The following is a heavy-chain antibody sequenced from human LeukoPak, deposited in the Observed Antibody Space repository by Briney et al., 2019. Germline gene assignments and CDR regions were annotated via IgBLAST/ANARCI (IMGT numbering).Heavy chain of an antibody. CDR2: FDPEDGET. D-gene: IGHD6-13*01. Sequence: ASVKVSCKVSGYTLTELSMHWVRQAPGKGLEWMGGFDPEDGETIYAQKLQGRVTMTEDTSTDTAYMELSSLRSEDTAVYYCATYGYSSSWYDSGAFDIWGQGTMVTVSS. CDR3: ATYGYSSSWYDSGAFDI. J-gene: IGHJ3*02. V-gene: IGHV1-24*01. CDR1: GYTLTELS.